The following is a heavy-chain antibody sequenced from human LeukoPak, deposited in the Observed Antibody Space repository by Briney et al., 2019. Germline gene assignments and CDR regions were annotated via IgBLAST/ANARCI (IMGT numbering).Heavy chain of an antibody. D-gene: IGHD2-21*02. J-gene: IGHJ5*02. V-gene: IGHV4-31*03. CDR2: IYYSGST. CDR1: VGSISSCGYY. CDR3: ARNKVLVTALNIFRVHWFDP. Sequence: SETLSLTCTFSVGSISSCGYYGSCIRQHPGKVLEWVGYIYYSGSTYYNPSRKSRLTMSVATSKTPFSLKLSSVTAADTAVYYCARNKVLVTALNIFRVHWFDPWGQGTLVTVSS.